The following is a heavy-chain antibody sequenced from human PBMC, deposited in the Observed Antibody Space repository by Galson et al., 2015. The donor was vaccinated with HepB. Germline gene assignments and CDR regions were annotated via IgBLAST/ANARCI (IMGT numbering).Heavy chain of an antibody. CDR2: ISGSGGST. CDR1: GFTFNSFA. CDR3: ARVADADYGDHSHFDS. V-gene: IGHV3-23*01. Sequence: SLRLSCAASGFTFNSFAMIWVRQAPGKGLEWVSSISGSGGSTYYADSVKGRFSISRDNSKNTVYLQMNSLRAEDTAVYYCARVADADYGDHSHFDSWGQGTLVTVSS. D-gene: IGHD4-17*01. J-gene: IGHJ4*02.